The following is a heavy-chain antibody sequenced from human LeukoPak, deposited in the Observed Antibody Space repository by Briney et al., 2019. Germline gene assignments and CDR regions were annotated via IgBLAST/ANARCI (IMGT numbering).Heavy chain of an antibody. V-gene: IGHV3-33*03. D-gene: IGHD1-26*01. J-gene: IGHJ3*02. Sequence: QPGRSLRLSCAASGFTLSNYGMHWVRQVPGKGLEWVAAIWFDGIRKYYADSVKGRFTIFRDNAKNSLYLQMNSLRAEDTAVYYCAILALYYSGSYYGDAFDIWGQGTMVTVSS. CDR3: AILALYYSGSYYGDAFDI. CDR2: IWFDGIRK. CDR1: GFTLSNYG.